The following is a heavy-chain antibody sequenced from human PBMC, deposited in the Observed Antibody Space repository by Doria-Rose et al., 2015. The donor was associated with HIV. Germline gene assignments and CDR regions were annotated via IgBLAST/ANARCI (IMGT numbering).Heavy chain of an antibody. J-gene: IGHJ6*02. CDR3: ARLHPTCAGTRCPENYGMDV. CDR2: IYYTEIN. V-gene: IGHV4-59*12. CDR1: GASINSYY. Sequence: QVRLQESGPGLVEPSETLSLTCTVSGASINSYYWSWIRQSPGKGLEWIGYIYYTEINKYNPSLKSRVTISMDTSKRQVSRKVTSLTPADTAVYFCARLHPTCAGTRCPENYGMDVWGQGTTVVVSS. D-gene: IGHD2-2*01.